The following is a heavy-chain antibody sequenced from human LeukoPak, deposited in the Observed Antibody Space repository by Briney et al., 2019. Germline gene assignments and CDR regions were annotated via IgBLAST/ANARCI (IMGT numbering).Heavy chain of an antibody. CDR3: AKDYYDSSGYYYARPRGSAVLY. Sequence: GGSLRLSCAASGFTFSSYGMDWVRQAPGKGREWVADIWEDGSNKYYADSGKGRFTISRDKSKNTLYLQINSQRAEDTAVYYCAKDYYDSSGYYYARPRGSAVLYWGQGTLVTVSS. V-gene: IGHV3-33*03. CDR1: GFTFSSYG. J-gene: IGHJ4*02. D-gene: IGHD3-22*01. CDR2: IWEDGSNK.